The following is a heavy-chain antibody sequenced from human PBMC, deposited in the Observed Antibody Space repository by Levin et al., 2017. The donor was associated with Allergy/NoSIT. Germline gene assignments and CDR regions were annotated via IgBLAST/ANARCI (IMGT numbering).Heavy chain of an antibody. D-gene: IGHD3-10*01. CDR1: GFTFSGSA. Sequence: GESLKISCAASGFTFSGSAMHWVRQASGKGLEWVGHIRSKANSYATVYAASVKGRFTISRDDSKNTAYLQMNSLKTEDTAVYYCSSGAGSFDIWGQGTMVTVSS. J-gene: IGHJ3*02. CDR2: IRSKANSYAT. V-gene: IGHV3-73*01. CDR3: SSGAGSFDI.